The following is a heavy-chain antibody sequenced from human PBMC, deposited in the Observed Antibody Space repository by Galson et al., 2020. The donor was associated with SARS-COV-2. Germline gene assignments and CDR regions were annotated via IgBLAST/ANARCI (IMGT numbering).Heavy chain of an antibody. CDR1: GFTFSSYS. J-gene: IGHJ6*02. CDR3: ASLAAAGTAYYYYGMDV. CDR2: ISSSSSTI. V-gene: IGHV3-48*02. D-gene: IGHD6-13*01. Sequence: AASGFTFSSYSMNWVRQAPGKGLEWVSYISSSSSTIYYADSVKGRFTISRDNAKNSLYLQMNSLRDEDTAVYYCASLAAAGTAYYYYGMDVWGQGTTVTVSS.